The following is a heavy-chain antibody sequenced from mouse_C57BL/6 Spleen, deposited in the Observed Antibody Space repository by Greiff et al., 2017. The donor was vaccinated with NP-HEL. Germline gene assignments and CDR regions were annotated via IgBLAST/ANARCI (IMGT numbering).Heavy chain of an antibody. J-gene: IGHJ2*01. CDR3: ARSPQLGRDFDY. D-gene: IGHD4-1*02. CDR1: GYTFTDYN. CDR2: INPNNGGT. Sequence: DVQLQESGPELVKPGASVKIPCKASGYTFTDYNMDWVKQSHGKSLEWIGDINPNNGGTIYNQKFKGKATLTVDKSSSTAYMELRSLTSEDTAVYYCARSPQLGRDFDYWGQGTTLTVSS. V-gene: IGHV1-18*01.